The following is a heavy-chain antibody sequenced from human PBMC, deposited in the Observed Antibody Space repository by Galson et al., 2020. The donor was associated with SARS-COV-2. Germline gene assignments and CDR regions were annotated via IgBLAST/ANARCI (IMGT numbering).Heavy chain of an antibody. D-gene: IGHD2-2*01. CDR2: ISGSGGST. CDR3: AKVTPYCSSTSCKEGGGYYYYMDV. Sequence: GGSLRLSCAASGFTFSSYAMSWVRQAPGKGLEWVSAISGSGGSTYYADSVKGRFTISRDNSKNTLYLQMNSLRAEDTAVYYCAKVTPYCSSTSCKEGGGYYYYMDVWGKGTTVTVSS. CDR1: GFTFSSYA. J-gene: IGHJ6*03. V-gene: IGHV3-23*01.